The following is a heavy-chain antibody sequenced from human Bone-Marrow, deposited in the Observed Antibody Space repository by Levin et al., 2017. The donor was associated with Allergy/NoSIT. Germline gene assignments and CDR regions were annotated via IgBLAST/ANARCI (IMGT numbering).Heavy chain of an antibody. CDR2: ISAGGENT. J-gene: IGHJ4*02. V-gene: IGHV3-23*01. CDR1: GFTFSSYG. CDR3: AKDGGQLLWGEFDS. Sequence: ETLSLTCAASGFTFSSYGMSWVRQAPGKGLEWVSAISAGGENTYYAESVKGRFTISRDNSENTLFLQMNSLRVEDTAVYYCAKDGGQLLWGEFDSWGQGTLVTVSS. D-gene: IGHD2-2*01.